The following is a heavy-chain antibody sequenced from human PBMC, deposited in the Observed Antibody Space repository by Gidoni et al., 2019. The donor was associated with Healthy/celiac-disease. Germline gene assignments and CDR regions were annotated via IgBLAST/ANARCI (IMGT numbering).Heavy chain of an antibody. D-gene: IGHD5-12*01. J-gene: IGHJ4*02. CDR2: IYYSGST. V-gene: IGHV4-59*08. CDR3: ARHANSGYDRHFDY. CDR1: GGSISSYY. Sequence: QVQLQESAPGLLKPSETPSLTCPVSGGSISSYYCSWIRQTPRKGLEWIGYIYYSGSTNYNPSLKNRVTISVDTSKNQFSLKLSSVTAADTAVYYCARHANSGYDRHFDYWGQGTLVTVSS.